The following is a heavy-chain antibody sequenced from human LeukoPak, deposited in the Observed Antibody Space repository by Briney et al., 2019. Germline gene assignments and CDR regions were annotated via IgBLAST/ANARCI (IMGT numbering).Heavy chain of an antibody. CDR3: ARGRSDILTAYYI. Sequence: SGTLSLTCAVSGDSISNSNWWSWVRQPPGKGLEWIGEIYHSGITNYHPSLKRRVTISVDKSKNQFSLKLTSVTAADTALYYCARGRSDILTAYYIWGQGTLVTVSS. D-gene: IGHD3-9*01. CDR1: GDSISNSNW. V-gene: IGHV4-4*02. J-gene: IGHJ4*02. CDR2: IYHSGIT.